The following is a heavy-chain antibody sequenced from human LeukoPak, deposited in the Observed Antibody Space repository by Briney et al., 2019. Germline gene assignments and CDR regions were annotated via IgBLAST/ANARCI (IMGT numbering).Heavy chain of an antibody. V-gene: IGHV1-2*02. Sequence: ASVTVSCKALGYTFIGYYMHWVRQAPGQGLEWMGWINPNSGDTNYAQKFQGRVTMTRDTSISTAYMELSRLRSDDTAVYYCATGYFDSSGYYFSGVWFDPWSQGTLVTVSS. D-gene: IGHD3-22*01. CDR2: INPNSGDT. CDR3: ATGYFDSSGYYFSGVWFDP. J-gene: IGHJ5*02. CDR1: GYTFIGYY.